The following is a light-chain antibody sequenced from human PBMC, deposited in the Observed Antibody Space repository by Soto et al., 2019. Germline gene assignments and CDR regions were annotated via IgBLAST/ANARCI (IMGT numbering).Light chain of an antibody. Sequence: QSVLTQPASVSGSPGQSITISCTGTSSDVGGYNYVSWYQQHPGKAPKLLIYEVSDRPSGVSNRFSGSKSGNTASLTISGLQDEDEADYYCCSYTSSSTYVFGTGTKVTVL. CDR3: CSYTSSSTYV. V-gene: IGLV2-14*01. CDR1: SSDVGGYNY. CDR2: EVS. J-gene: IGLJ1*01.